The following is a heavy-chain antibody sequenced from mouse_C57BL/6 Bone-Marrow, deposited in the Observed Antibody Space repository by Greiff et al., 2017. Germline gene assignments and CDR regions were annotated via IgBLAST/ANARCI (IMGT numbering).Heavy chain of an antibody. J-gene: IGHJ2*01. CDR3: ARDKGIFYYFDY. Sequence: DVKLVESEGGLVQPGSSMKLSCTASGFTFSDYYMAWVRQVPENGLEWVANINYDGSSTYYLDSLKSRFIISIDNAKNILYLQMSSLKSEDTATYYCARDKGIFYYFDYWGQGTTLTVSS. CDR2: INYDGSST. V-gene: IGHV5-16*01. CDR1: GFTFSDYY.